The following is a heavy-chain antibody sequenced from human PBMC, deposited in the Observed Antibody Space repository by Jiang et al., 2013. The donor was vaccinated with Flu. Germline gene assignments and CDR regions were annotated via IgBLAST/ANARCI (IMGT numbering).Heavy chain of an antibody. CDR1: GGSISSYY. D-gene: IGHD4-17*01. J-gene: IGHJ3*02. CDR2: IYYSGTT. Sequence: PGLVKPSETLSLTCTVSGGSISSYYWSWMRQPPGKGLEWIGYIYYSGTTNYNPSLKSRVTISVDTSKNQFSLKLRSVTAADTAVYYCARGSGYGDYVFDIWGQGTMVTVSS. V-gene: IGHV4-59*01. CDR3: ARGSGYGDYVFDI.